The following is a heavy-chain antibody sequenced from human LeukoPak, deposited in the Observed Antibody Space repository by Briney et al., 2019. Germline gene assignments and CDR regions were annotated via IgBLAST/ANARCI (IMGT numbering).Heavy chain of an antibody. V-gene: IGHV1-2*06. J-gene: IGHJ4*02. CDR1: GYTFTGYY. Sequence: ASVKVSCKASGYTFTGYYMHWVRQAPGQGLEWMGRINPNSGGTNYAQKFQGRVTMTRDTSISTADMELSRLRSDDTAVYYCARDYRETGTFDYWGQGTLVTVSS. D-gene: IGHD1-7*01. CDR3: ARDYRETGTFDY. CDR2: INPNSGGT.